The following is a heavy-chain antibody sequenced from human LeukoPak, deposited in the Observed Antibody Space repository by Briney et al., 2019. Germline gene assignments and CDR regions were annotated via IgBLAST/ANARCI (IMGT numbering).Heavy chain of an antibody. D-gene: IGHD3-10*01. J-gene: IGHJ6*02. CDR1: GFTVSSNS. V-gene: IGHV3-53*01. CDR2: IYSGGST. CDR3: ARERWGPQGVRGVPYYYYGMDV. Sequence: GGSLRLSCAASGFTVSSNSMSWVRQAPGKGLEWVSVIYSGGSTYYADSVKGRFTISRDNSKNTLYLQMNSPRAEDTAVYYCARERWGPQGVRGVPYYYYGMDVWGQGTTVTVSS.